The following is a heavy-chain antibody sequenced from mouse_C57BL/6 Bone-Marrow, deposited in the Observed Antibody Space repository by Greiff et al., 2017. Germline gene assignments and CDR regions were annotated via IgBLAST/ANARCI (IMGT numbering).Heavy chain of an antibody. CDR1: GFTFSSYA. CDR3: ARDNYYSQEDYYAMDY. J-gene: IGHJ4*01. Sequence: EVKLVESGGGLVKPGGSLKLSCAASGFTFSSYAMSWVRQTPEKRLEWVATISDGRSYTYYPDNVKGRFTISRDNAKNNLYLQMSHLKSEDTAMYYCARDNYYSQEDYYAMDYWGQGTSVTVSS. D-gene: IGHD2-12*01. CDR2: ISDGRSYT. V-gene: IGHV5-4*01.